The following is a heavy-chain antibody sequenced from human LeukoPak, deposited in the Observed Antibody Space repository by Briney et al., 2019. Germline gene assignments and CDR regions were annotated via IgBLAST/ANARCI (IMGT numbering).Heavy chain of an antibody. J-gene: IGHJ3*02. D-gene: IGHD4-17*01. CDR2: IKSDGSST. CDR1: GFTFSNAW. CDR3: ARGDPTVTTTGSGGLDI. Sequence: GGSLRLSCAASGFTFSNAWMHWVRLPPGKGLVWVSRIKSDGSSTSYADFVKGRFTISRDNAKNTLYLQMNSLRAEDTAVYYCARGDPTVTTTGSGGLDIWGQGTMVTVSS. V-gene: IGHV3-74*01.